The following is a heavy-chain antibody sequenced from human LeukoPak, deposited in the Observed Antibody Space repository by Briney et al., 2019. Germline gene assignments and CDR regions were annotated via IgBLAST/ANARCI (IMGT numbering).Heavy chain of an antibody. D-gene: IGHD5-18*01. J-gene: IGHJ3*02. V-gene: IGHV5-51*01. Sequence: GESLKISCKGSGYMFTSYWIGWVRQMPGKGLEWMGIIYPGDSDTRYSPSFQGQVTISADKSISAASLQWSSLKASDTAMYYCARQDTAMVAFDIWGQGTMVTVSS. CDR3: ARQDTAMVAFDI. CDR2: IYPGDSDT. CDR1: GYMFTSYW.